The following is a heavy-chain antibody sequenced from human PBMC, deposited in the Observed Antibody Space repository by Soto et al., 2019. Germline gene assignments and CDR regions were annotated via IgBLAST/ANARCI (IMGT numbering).Heavy chain of an antibody. V-gene: IGHV3-30-3*01. J-gene: IGHJ4*02. D-gene: IGHD6-19*01. Sequence: GGSLRLSCAASGFTFSSYAMHWVRQAPGKGLEWVAVISYDGSNKYYADSVKGRFTISRDNSKNTLYLQMNSLRAEDTAVYYCARDPPVAGAYYFDYWGQGTLVTVSS. CDR2: ISYDGSNK. CDR1: GFTFSSYA. CDR3: ARDPPVAGAYYFDY.